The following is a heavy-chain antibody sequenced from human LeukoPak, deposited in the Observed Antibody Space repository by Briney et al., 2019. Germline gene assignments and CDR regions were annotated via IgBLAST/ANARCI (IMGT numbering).Heavy chain of an antibody. J-gene: IGHJ5*02. CDR1: SGSLSSSSYY. Sequence: PSETLSLTCAVSSGSLSSSSYYWAWIRQPPGKGLEWIGSIYHDGSTYSNPSLEGRVTISVDTSKNQFSLKLTSVTAADTAMYHCARRAHVGEPAAWGQGTLVTVSS. CDR3: ARRAHVGEPAA. CDR2: IYHDGST. D-gene: IGHD2-15*01. V-gene: IGHV4-39*01.